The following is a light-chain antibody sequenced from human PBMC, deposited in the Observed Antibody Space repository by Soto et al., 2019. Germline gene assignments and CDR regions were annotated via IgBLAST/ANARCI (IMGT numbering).Light chain of an antibody. J-gene: IGKJ1*01. CDR1: QNVRTF. CDR2: GAS. CDR3: QQHSHWPPWT. V-gene: IGKV3-11*01. Sequence: VFTQSPATLPLSLGERPTPPFRASQNVRTFLDWYQQKPGQAPRLLIYGASNRATGIPARFSGSGSGTDFTLTISSREPEDFAVYYCQQHSHWPPWTFGQGTQVDIK.